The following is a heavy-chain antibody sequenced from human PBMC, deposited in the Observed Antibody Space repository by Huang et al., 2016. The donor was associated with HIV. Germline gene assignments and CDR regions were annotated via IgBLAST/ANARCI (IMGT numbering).Heavy chain of an antibody. D-gene: IGHD5-18*01. CDR2: LYHGGKA. CDR3: ARGRYGTPNA. V-gene: IGHV3-53*01. CDR1: GFTVNSNY. J-gene: IGHJ5*02. Sequence: EVPLVESGGGLVQPGGSFRLSCAASGFTVNSNYMTWVRQAPGKGLEWVSLLYHGGKAHYADSVKGRFTISGDISQNTVFLQMSSLRVEDTAVYYCARGRYGTPNAWGQGTLVTVSS.